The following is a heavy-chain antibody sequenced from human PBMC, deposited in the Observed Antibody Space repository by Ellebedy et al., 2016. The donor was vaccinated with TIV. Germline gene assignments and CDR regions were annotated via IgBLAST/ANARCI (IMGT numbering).Heavy chain of an antibody. Sequence: ASVKVSCKASGYTFTSYDINWVRQATGQGLEWMGWMNPNSGNTGYAQKFQGRVTMTRNTSISTAYMELSSLRSEETAVYYCARNGYCSGGSCYGALSYYYGMDVWGQGTTVTVS. CDR2: MNPNSGNT. CDR1: GYTFTSYD. D-gene: IGHD2-15*01. J-gene: IGHJ6*02. V-gene: IGHV1-8*01. CDR3: ARNGYCSGGSCYGALSYYYGMDV.